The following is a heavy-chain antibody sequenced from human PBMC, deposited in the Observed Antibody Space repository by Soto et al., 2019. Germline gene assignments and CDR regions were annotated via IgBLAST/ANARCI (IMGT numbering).Heavy chain of an antibody. J-gene: IGHJ6*02. CDR3: TTLDTVFYYYYGMDV. Sequence: GESLKISCAASGFTFSNAWMSWVRQAPGKGLEWVGRIKSKTDGGTTDYAAPVKGRFTISRDDSKNTLYLQMNSLKTEDTAVYYCTTLDTVFYYYYGMDVWGQGTTVTVS. CDR1: GFTFSNAW. CDR2: IKSKTDGGTT. D-gene: IGHD1-1*01. V-gene: IGHV3-15*01.